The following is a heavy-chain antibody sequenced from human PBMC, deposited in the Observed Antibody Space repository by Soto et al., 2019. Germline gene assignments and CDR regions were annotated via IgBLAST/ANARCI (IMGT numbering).Heavy chain of an antibody. CDR2: ISSSSSYI. CDR1: GLTINTYS. CDR3: ARDLYYYGISGFNY. Sequence: EVQLEESGGGLVKPGGSLRLSCVASGLTINTYSMMWVRQAPGKGLEWVSSISSSSSYIYYADSVKGRFTISRDNAKNSLYLQMNSLRAEDTAVYYCARDLYYYGISGFNYWGQGTLVNVSS. J-gene: IGHJ4*02. D-gene: IGHD3-22*01. V-gene: IGHV3-21*01.